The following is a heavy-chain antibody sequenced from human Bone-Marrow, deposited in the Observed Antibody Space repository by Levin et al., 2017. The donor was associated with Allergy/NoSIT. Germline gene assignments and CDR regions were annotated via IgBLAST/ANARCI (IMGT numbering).Heavy chain of an antibody. CDR3: ARDLDCSSTSCYNEPYYKDINWFDP. J-gene: IGHJ5*02. CDR2: INPNSGGT. V-gene: IGHV1-2*02. D-gene: IGHD2-2*02. Sequence: VASVKVSCKASGYTFTGYYMHWVRQAPGQGLEWMGWINPNSGGTNYAQKFQGRVTMTRDTSISTAYMELSRLRSDDTAVYYCARDLDCSSTSCYNEPYYKDINWFDPWGQGTLVTVSS. CDR1: GYTFTGYY.